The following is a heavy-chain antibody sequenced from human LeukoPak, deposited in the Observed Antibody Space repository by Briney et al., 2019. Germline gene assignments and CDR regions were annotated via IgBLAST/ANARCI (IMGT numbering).Heavy chain of an antibody. V-gene: IGHV1-8*01. CDR2: MNPNSGNT. CDR1: GYTFTSYD. CDR3: ATSGPYYDILTGYYNVNAQNY. J-gene: IGHJ4*02. Sequence: ASVKVSCKASGYTFTSYDINWVRQATGQGLEWMGWMNPNSGNTGYAQKFQGRVTMTEDTSTDTAYMELNSLRSEDTAVYYCATSGPYYDILTGYYNVNAQNYWGQGTLVTVSS. D-gene: IGHD3-9*01.